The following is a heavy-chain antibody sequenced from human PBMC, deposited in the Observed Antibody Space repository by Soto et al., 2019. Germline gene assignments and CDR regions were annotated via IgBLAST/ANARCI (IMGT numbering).Heavy chain of an antibody. J-gene: IGHJ6*02. D-gene: IGHD3-3*01. CDR2: INPNSGGT. Sequence: GASVKVSCKASGYTFTGYYMHWVRQAPGQGLEWMGWINPNSGGTNYAQKFQGRVTMTRDTSISTAYVELSRLRSDDTAVYYCARSFGAEGHYYYYGMDVWGQGTTVTVSS. V-gene: IGHV1-2*02. CDR3: ARSFGAEGHYYYYGMDV. CDR1: GYTFTGYY.